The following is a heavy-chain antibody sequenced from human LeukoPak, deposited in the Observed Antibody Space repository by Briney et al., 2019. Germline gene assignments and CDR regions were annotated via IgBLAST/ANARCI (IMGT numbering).Heavy chain of an antibody. D-gene: IGHD6-19*01. Sequence: PGGSLRLSCAASGFTFTTYAMSWVRQAPGKGLEWDSSISGSGSNTNYADSVKGRFILSRDNSKSTLSLQMNSLRAEDTAVYYCAKGSVAAMGFDYWGQGTLATVSS. V-gene: IGHV3-23*01. CDR1: GFTFTTYA. J-gene: IGHJ4*02. CDR3: AKGSVAAMGFDY. CDR2: ISGSGSNT.